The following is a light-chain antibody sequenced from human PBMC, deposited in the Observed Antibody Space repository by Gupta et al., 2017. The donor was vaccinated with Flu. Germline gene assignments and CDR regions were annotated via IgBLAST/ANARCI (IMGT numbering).Light chain of an antibody. CDR3: SSYATTDTLV. CDR2: EVR. Sequence: SITISCTGTRGDIGDYKYVSWYQQYPAKPPNLIIYEVRNRPSRVSSRFSGSKSGNTASLTISGLQAEDEADYFCSSYATTDTLVFGTGTTVTV. CDR1: RGDIGDYKY. J-gene: IGLJ1*01. V-gene: IGLV2-14*01.